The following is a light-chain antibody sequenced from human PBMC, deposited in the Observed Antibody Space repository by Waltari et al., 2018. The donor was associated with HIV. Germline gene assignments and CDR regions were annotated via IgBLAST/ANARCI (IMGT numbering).Light chain of an antibody. J-gene: IGKJ1*01. Sequence: DIVMTQSPDSQAVSLGARATINCKSSQSVLYSSNNKNYLAWYQQKPGQPPKLLIYWASTRESGVPDRFSGSGSGTDFTLTISSLQAEDVAVYYCQQYYSTPQAFGQGTKVEIK. CDR2: WAS. CDR1: QSVLYSSNNKNY. V-gene: IGKV4-1*01. CDR3: QQYYSTPQA.